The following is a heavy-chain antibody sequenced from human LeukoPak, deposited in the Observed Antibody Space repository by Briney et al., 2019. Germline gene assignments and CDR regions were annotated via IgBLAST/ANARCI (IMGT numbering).Heavy chain of an antibody. D-gene: IGHD2-2*01. CDR2: ISSSSSYI. CDR1: GFTFSSYE. Sequence: AGGSLRLSCAASGFTFSSYEMNWVRQAPGKGLEWVSSISSSSSYIYYADSVKGRFTISRDNAKNSLYLQMNSLRAEDTAVYYCARDPLYCSSTSCYRKGNFDYWGQGTLITVSS. V-gene: IGHV3-21*01. J-gene: IGHJ4*02. CDR3: ARDPLYCSSTSCYRKGNFDY.